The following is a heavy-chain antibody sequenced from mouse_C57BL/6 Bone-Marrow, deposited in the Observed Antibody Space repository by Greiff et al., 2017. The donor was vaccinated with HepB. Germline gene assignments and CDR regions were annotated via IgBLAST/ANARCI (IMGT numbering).Heavy chain of an antibody. CDR1: EYDFPSHD. Sequence: DVHLVESGGGLVQPGESLKLSCESNEYDFPSHDMSWVRKTPEKRLELVAAINSDGGSTYYPDTMERRFIISRDNTKQTLYLQMSSLRSEDTALYYGARRGAGYARDYWGQGTSVTGSA. CDR2: INSDGGST. CDR3: ARRGAGYARDY. J-gene: IGHJ4*01. V-gene: IGHV5-2*01.